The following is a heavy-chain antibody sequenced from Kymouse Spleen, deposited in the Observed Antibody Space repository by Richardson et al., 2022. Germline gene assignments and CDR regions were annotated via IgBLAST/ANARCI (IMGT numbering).Heavy chain of an antibody. J-gene: IGHJ6*02. CDR2: IYHSGST. V-gene: IGHV4-4*02. CDR3: ARRGYCSSTSYYYYGMDV. D-gene: IGHD2-2*02. CDR1: GGSISSSNW. Sequence: QVQLQESGPGLVKPSGTLSLTCAVSGGSISSSNWWSWVRQPPGKGLEWIGEIYHSGSTNYNPSLKSRVTISVDKSKNQFSLKLSSVTAADTAVYYCARRGYCSSTSYYYYGMDVWGQGTTVTVSS.